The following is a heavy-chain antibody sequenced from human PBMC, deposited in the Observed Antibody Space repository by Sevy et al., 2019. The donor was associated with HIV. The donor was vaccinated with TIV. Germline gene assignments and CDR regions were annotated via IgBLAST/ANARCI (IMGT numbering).Heavy chain of an antibody. J-gene: IGHJ4*02. V-gene: IGHV4-59*01. CDR3: ARVASWGRVATYYFDY. CDR1: GGSISSYY. Sequence: SETLSLTCTVSGGSISSYYWSWIRQPPGKGLEWIGYIYYSGSTNYNPSLKSRVTISVDTSKNQFSLKLGSVTAADTAVYYCARVASWGRVATYYFDYWGQGTLVTVSS. CDR2: IYYSGST. D-gene: IGHD3-16*01.